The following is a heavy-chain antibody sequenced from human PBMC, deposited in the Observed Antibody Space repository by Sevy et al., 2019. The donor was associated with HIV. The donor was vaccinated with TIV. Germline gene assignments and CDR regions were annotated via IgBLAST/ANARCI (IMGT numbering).Heavy chain of an antibody. CDR3: ARAHDILTGYYIH. CDR1: GYTFTSYD. D-gene: IGHD3-9*01. J-gene: IGHJ4*02. Sequence: ASVKVSCKASGYTFTSYDINWVRQATGQGLEWMGWMNPNSGNTCYAQKFQGRVTMTRNTSISTAYMELSSLRSEDTAVYYCARAHDILTGYYIHWGQGTLVTVSS. V-gene: IGHV1-8*01. CDR2: MNPNSGNT.